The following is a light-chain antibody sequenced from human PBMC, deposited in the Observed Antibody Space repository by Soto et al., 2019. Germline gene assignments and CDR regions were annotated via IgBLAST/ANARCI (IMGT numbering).Light chain of an antibody. CDR3: GTWASGLRAWV. CDR2: DKN. J-gene: IGLJ3*02. Sequence: QSVLTQAPSVSASPGQKVTISCSGRIGNIGNNFVAWCQQLPGTAHHLLIYDKNKRPSGISERFSGSKSGTSATLAITGLQTGDEADYYCGTWASGLRAWVFGGGTKVTVL. CDR1: IGNIGNNF. V-gene: IGLV1-51*01.